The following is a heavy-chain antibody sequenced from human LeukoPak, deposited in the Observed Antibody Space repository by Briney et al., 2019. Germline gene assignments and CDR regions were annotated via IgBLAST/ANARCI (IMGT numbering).Heavy chain of an antibody. CDR1: GGSFSGYY. J-gene: IGHJ5*02. Sequence: SETLSLTCAVYGGSFSGYYWSWIRQPPGKGLEWTGEINHSGSTNYNPSLKSRVTISVDTSKNQFSLKLSSVTAADTAVYYCARRPKESYDYVWGSYRYTQFNWFDPWGQGTLVTVSS. D-gene: IGHD3-16*02. CDR3: ARRPKESYDYVWGSYRYTQFNWFDP. V-gene: IGHV4-34*01. CDR2: INHSGST.